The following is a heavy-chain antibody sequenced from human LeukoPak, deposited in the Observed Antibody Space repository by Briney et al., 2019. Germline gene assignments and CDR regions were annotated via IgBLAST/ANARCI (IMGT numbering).Heavy chain of an antibody. J-gene: IGHJ5*02. V-gene: IGHV4-38-2*02. Sequence: SETLSLTCTVSGYSISSGYYWGWIRQPPGKGLEWIGSIYHSGTTYYNPSLKTRVTISVDTSKNQLSLKLRSVTAADTAVYYCAGQLRTGTRNWFDPWGQGTLVTVSS. D-gene: IGHD1-1*01. CDR1: GYSISSGYY. CDR3: AGQLRTGTRNWFDP. CDR2: IYHSGTT.